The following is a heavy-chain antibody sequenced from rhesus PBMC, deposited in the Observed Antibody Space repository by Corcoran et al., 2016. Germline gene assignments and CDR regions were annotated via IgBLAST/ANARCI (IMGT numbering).Heavy chain of an antibody. J-gene: IGHJ5-1*01. CDR2: IYGNSGNT. V-gene: IGHV4-73*01. CDR3: ARAGSWNYMFDV. D-gene: IGHD1-1*01. Sequence: VQLQQWGEGLVKPSATLSLTCAVYGGSISGYYYWSWIRQPPGKGLEWIGYIYGNSGNTNYNPSLKNRVTISKDTSKNQVSLKLSSVTAADTAVYDCARAGSWNYMFDVWGPGVLVTVSS. CDR1: GGSISGYYY.